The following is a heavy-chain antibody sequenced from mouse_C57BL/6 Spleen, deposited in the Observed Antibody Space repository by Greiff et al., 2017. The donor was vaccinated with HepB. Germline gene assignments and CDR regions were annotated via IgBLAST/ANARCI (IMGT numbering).Heavy chain of an antibody. CDR2: IDPEDGDT. CDR3: TTYDYDDGYYFDY. CDR1: GFNIKDYY. J-gene: IGHJ2*01. V-gene: IGHV14-1*01. Sequence: VQLKQSGAELVRPGASVKLSCTASGFNIKDYYMHWVKQRPEQGLEWIGRIDPEDGDTEYAPKFQGKATITADTSSNTAYLQLSSLTSEDTAVYYCTTYDYDDGYYFDYWGQGTTLTVSS. D-gene: IGHD2-4*01.